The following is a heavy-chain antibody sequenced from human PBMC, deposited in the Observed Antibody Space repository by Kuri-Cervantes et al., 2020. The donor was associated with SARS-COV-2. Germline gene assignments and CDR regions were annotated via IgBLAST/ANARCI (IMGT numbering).Heavy chain of an antibody. J-gene: IGHJ3*02. CDR1: GGSISSHY. CDR2: IYYSGST. D-gene: IGHD3-10*01. Sequence: SETLSLTCTVSGGSISSHYWSWIRQPPGKGLEWIGYIYYSGSTNYNPSLKSRVTISVDTSKNQFSLKLSSVTAADTAVYYCARERGQIYYYGSGSPTGHAFDIWGQGTMVTVSS. V-gene: IGHV4-59*11. CDR3: ARERGQIYYYGSGSPTGHAFDI.